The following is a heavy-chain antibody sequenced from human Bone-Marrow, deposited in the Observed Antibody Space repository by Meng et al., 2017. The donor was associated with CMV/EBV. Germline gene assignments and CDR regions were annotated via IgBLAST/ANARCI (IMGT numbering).Heavy chain of an antibody. J-gene: IGHJ4*02. V-gene: IGHV1-69*05. CDR1: GGTFNSYA. Sequence: SVKVSCKASGGTFNSYAISWVRQAPGQGLEWMGQIILIFDTANYAQKFQGRLTITTDESTSTAYMELSSLRSEDTAVYYCARDRRQWGGVYYFDYWGQGTLVTVSS. D-gene: IGHD6-19*01. CDR3: ARDRRQWGGVYYFDY. CDR2: IILIFDTA.